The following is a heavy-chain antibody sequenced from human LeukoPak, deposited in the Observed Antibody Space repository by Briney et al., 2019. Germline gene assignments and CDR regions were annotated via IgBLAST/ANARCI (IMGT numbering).Heavy chain of an antibody. V-gene: IGHV5-51*01. CDR2: IYPGASDT. J-gene: IGHJ5*02. D-gene: IGHD6-13*01. CDR3: ARLSALAAAFWFDP. CDR1: GYSSTSYW. Sequence: GESLKISCKCSGYSSTSYWIGWVRQTPGRGLGWMGIIYPGASDTRYSPSFKGQVTISADKSISTAYLQWSSLKASDTAMYYCARLSALAAAFWFDPWGQGTLVTVSS.